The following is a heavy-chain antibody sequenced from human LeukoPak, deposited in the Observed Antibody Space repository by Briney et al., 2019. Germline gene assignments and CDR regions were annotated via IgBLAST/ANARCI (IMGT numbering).Heavy chain of an antibody. CDR1: GFTLSTYG. CDR3: ARGPSLGAFDI. Sequence: GGSLRLSCAASGFTLSTYGMSWVRQAPGKGLEWVSGINWNGGSTGYADSVKGRFTISRDNAKNSLYLQMNSLRAEDTALYYCARGPSLGAFDIWGQGTMVTVSS. V-gene: IGHV3-20*04. J-gene: IGHJ3*02. CDR2: INWNGGST.